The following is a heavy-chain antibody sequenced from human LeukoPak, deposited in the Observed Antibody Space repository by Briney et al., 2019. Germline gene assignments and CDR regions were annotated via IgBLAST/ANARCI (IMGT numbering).Heavy chain of an antibody. V-gene: IGHV1-8*01. CDR1: GYTFTSYD. J-gene: IGHJ4*02. CDR3: ARVSSSGWYVDDY. D-gene: IGHD6-19*01. CDR2: MNPNSGNT. Sequence: GASVKVSCKASGYTFTSYDLNWVRQATGQGLEWMGWMNPNSGNTGYAQKFQGRVTMTRNTSISTAYMELSSLRSEDTAVYYCARVSSSGWYVDDYWGQGTLVTVSS.